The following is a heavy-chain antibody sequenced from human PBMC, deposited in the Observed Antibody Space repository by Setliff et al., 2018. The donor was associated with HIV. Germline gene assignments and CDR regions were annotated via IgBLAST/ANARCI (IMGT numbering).Heavy chain of an antibody. CDR1: GGSISSGDYY. Sequence: PSETLSLTCTVSGGSISSGDYYWSWIRQPPGKGLEWIGNIYYSGSTYYNPSLKSRVTISVDTSKNQFSLKLSSVTAADTAVYYCARGRYYDSSGYHAFDIWGQGTMVTVSS. CDR2: IYYSGST. V-gene: IGHV4-30-4*08. D-gene: IGHD3-22*01. CDR3: ARGRYYDSSGYHAFDI. J-gene: IGHJ3*02.